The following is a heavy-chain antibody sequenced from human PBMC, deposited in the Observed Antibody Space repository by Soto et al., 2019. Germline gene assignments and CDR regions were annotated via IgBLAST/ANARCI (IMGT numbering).Heavy chain of an antibody. CDR2: IWNDGSNK. CDR3: ARAVRGGTTPLRMDV. D-gene: IGHD1-7*01. CDR1: GFTFSSYG. V-gene: IGHV3-33*01. Sequence: GGALRLSCAASGFTFSSYGMHWVRQAPGKGLEWVAVIWNDGSNKYYADSVKGRFTISRDNSKNTLYLQMNSLRAEDTAVYYCARAVRGGTTPLRMDVWGQGTTVTVSS. J-gene: IGHJ6*02.